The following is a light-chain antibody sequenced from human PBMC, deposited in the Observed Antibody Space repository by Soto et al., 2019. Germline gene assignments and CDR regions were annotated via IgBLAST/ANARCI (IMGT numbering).Light chain of an antibody. CDR3: QQYKSYPWT. Sequence: DIQMTQSPSTLSASVGDRVTITCRASQTIDSWLAWYQQKPGKAPNLLISEASTLESGVPSRFSGSESGTEFILSISSLQPDDFAAYYCQQYKSYPWTCGQGTKGEIK. J-gene: IGKJ1*01. V-gene: IGKV1-5*03. CDR1: QTIDSW. CDR2: EAS.